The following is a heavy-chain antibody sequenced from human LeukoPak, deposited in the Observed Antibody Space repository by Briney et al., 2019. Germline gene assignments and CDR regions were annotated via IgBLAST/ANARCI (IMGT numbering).Heavy chain of an antibody. V-gene: IGHV4-34*01. CDR1: GGSFSGYY. CDR3: ARGGAFCGGDCYPDY. D-gene: IGHD2-21*02. CDR2: INHSGST. J-gene: IGHJ4*02. Sequence: PSETLSLTCAFYGGSFSGYYWSWIRQPPGKGLEWIGEINHSGSTNYNASLKSRVTISVDTSKNQFSLKLSSVTAADTAVYYCARGGAFCGGDCYPDYWGQGTLVTVSS.